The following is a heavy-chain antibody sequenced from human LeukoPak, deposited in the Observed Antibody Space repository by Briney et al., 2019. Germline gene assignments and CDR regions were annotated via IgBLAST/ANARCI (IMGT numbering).Heavy chain of an antibody. CDR3: AISQLPEGWFDP. Sequence: ASVKVSCKASGYTFTSFAMYWVRQAPGQRLECMGWINTGNGGTKYSQKFQGRVTITRDTSASTAYMELSSLTSEDTAVYYCAISQLPEGWFDPWGQGTLVTVSS. V-gene: IGHV1-3*04. J-gene: IGHJ5*02. CDR2: INTGNGGT. D-gene: IGHD5-18*01. CDR1: GYTFTSFA.